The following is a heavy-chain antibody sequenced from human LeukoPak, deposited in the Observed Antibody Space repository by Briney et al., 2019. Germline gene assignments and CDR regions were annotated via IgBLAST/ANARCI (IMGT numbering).Heavy chain of an antibody. D-gene: IGHD3-22*01. Sequence: SETLSLTCTVSGGSISSYYWSWIRQPAGKGLEWIGRIYISGSGSTNYNPSLKSRVTMSVDTSKNQFSLKLSSVTAADTAVYYCARVLYYYDSSGLSDAFDIWGQGTMVTVSS. J-gene: IGHJ3*02. CDR1: GGSISSYY. V-gene: IGHV4-4*07. CDR3: ARVLYYYDSSGLSDAFDI. CDR2: IYISGSGST.